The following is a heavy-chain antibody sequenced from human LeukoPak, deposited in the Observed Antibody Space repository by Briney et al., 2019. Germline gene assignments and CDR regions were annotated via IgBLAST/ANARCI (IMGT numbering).Heavy chain of an antibody. D-gene: IGHD3-10*01. J-gene: IGHJ4*02. Sequence: SETLSLTCAVSGYSLSSGYCWGWTRPPPGKGLEWIGSIYHSGSTYYNPSLKSRVTISVDTSKYQCSLKLSSVTAADTAVYNCVRDSSALWFGELLIDYWGQGTLVTVSS. V-gene: IGHV4-38-2*02. CDR2: IYHSGST. CDR1: GYSLSSGYC. CDR3: VRDSSALWFGELLIDY.